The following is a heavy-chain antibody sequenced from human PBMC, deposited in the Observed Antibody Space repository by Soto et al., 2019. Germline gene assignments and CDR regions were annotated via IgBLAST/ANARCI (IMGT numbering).Heavy chain of an antibody. D-gene: IGHD3-9*01. CDR3: ARLRTGYHENWFDP. CDR1: GYSFTIYC. V-gene: IGHV5-51*01. Sequence: GESLKISCKGSGYSFTIYCIGWVLQMPGEGLEWMGIIYPGDSDTRYSPSFQGQVTISADKSISTAYLQWSSLKASDTAMYYCARLRTGYHENWFDPWGQGTLVTVSS. J-gene: IGHJ5*02. CDR2: IYPGDSDT.